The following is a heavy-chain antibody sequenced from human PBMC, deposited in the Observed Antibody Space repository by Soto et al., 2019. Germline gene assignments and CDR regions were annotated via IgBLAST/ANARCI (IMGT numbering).Heavy chain of an antibody. D-gene: IGHD1-26*01. V-gene: IGHV4-59*08. CDR3: SRQAQVVGSSVTDY. Sequence: PSETLSLTCTVSGGSISSYYWSWIRQPPGKGLEWIGYIYYSGSTNYNPSLKSRVTISVDTSKNQFSVRLSSATAADTAVYYCSRQAQVVGSSVTDYWGPGTLVTVPQ. CDR1: GGSISSYY. CDR2: IYYSGST. J-gene: IGHJ4*02.